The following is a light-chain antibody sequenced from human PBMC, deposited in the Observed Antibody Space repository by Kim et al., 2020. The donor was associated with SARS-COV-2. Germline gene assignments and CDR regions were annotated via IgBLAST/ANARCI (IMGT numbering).Light chain of an antibody. J-gene: IGLJ2*01. CDR3: GTWDSSLSAVV. V-gene: IGLV1-51*01. CDR1: SSNIGNNY. CDR2: DNN. Sequence: QSALTQPPSVSAAPGQKVTISCSGSSSNIGNNYVSWYQQLPGTAPKLLIYDNNKRPSGIPDRFSDSKSGTSATLDITGLQTGDEADYYCGTWDSSLSAVVFGGGTQLTVL.